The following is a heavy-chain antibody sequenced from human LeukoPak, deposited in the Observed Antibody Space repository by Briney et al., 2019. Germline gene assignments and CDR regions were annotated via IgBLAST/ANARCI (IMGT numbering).Heavy chain of an antibody. CDR3: AREEASMKFD. CDR2: INPSGGST. V-gene: IGHV1-46*01. Sequence: ASVKVSCKASGYTFTGYYMHWVRQAPGQGLEWMGIINPSGGSTSYAQKFQGRVTMTRDTSTSTVYMELSRLRSDDTAVYYCAREEASMKFDWGQGTLVTVPS. J-gene: IGHJ4*02. CDR1: GYTFTGYY.